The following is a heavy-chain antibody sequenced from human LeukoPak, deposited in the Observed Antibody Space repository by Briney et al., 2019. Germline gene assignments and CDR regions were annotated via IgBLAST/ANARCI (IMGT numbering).Heavy chain of an antibody. CDR3: ARDVRQLWSSGMDV. CDR2: ISSSGSTI. Sequence: HPGGSLRLSCAASGFTFSSYETNWVRQAPGKGLEWVSYISSSGSTIYYADSVKGRFTISRDNAKNSLYLQMNSLRAEDTAVYYCARDVRQLWSSGMDVWGQGTTVTVSS. CDR1: GFTFSSYE. V-gene: IGHV3-48*03. J-gene: IGHJ6*02. D-gene: IGHD5-18*01.